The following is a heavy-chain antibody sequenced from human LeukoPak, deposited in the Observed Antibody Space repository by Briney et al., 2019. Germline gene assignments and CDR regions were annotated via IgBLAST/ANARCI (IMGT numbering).Heavy chain of an antibody. CDR1: GGSISSGNYY. J-gene: IGHJ4*02. D-gene: IGHD2-2*01. Sequence: SETLSLTCTVSGGSISSGNYYWSWIRQPPGKGLKWIGYIYYSGSTYYSPSLKSRDTISVDTSKNQFSLKLSSVTAADTAVYYCARHNRYCSSTSCPSPFDYWGQGTLVTVSS. V-gene: IGHV4-30-4*08. CDR3: ARHNRYCSSTSCPSPFDY. CDR2: IYYSGST.